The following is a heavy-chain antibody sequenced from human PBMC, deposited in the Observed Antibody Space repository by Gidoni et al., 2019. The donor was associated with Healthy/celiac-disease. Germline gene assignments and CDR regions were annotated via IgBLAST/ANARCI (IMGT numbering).Heavy chain of an antibody. J-gene: IGHJ4*02. CDR2: ISYDGSNK. D-gene: IGHD6-19*01. CDR3: AKYSKVGGWYFDY. V-gene: IGHV3-30*18. Sequence: APGKGLEWVAVISYDGSNKYYADSVKGRFTISRDNSKNTLYLQMNSLRAEDTAVYYCAKYSKVGGWYFDYWGQGTLVTVSS.